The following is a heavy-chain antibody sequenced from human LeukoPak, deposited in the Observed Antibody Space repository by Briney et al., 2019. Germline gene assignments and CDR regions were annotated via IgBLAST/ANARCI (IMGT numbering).Heavy chain of an antibody. D-gene: IGHD2-8*01. J-gene: IGHJ5*02. CDR3: ARGRYCTNGVCYLFDP. V-gene: IGHV4-34*01. CDR2: INHSGST. CDR1: GFTVSSNY. Sequence: GSLRLSCAASGFTVSSNYMSWIRQPPGKGLEWIGEINHSGSTNYNPSLKSRVTISVDTSKNQFSLKLSSVTAADTAVYYCARGRYCTNGVCYLFDPWGQGTLVTVSS.